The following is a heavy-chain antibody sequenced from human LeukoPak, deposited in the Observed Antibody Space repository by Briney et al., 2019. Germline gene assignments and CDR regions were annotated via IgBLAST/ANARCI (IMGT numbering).Heavy chain of an antibody. D-gene: IGHD6-19*01. V-gene: IGHV1-8*01. J-gene: IGHJ4*02. CDR3: ARGNVAGTAGWGDFDY. CDR1: GYTFTSYD. CDR2: MNPNSGNT. Sequence: ASVKVSCKASGYTFTSYDINWVRQATGQGLEWMGWMNPNSGNTGYAQKFQGRVTMTRNTSISTAYMELSSLRSEDTAVYYCARGNVAGTAGWGDFDYWGQGTLVTVSS.